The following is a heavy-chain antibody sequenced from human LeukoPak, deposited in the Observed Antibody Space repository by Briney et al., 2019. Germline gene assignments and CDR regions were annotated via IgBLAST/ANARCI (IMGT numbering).Heavy chain of an antibody. CDR3: AKIPESVVPAAMLFDY. D-gene: IGHD2-2*01. Sequence: GGSLRLSCAASGFTFSSYAMSWVRQAPGKGLEWVSAISGSGGSTYYADSVKGRFTISRDNSKNTLYLQMNSLRAEDTAVYYCAKIPESVVPAAMLFDYWGQGTLVTVSS. J-gene: IGHJ4*02. V-gene: IGHV3-23*01. CDR2: ISGSGGST. CDR1: GFTFSSYA.